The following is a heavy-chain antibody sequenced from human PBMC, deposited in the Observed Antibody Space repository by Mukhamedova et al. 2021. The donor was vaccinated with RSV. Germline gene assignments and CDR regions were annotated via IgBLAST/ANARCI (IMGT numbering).Heavy chain of an antibody. CDR2: IKQDGSEK. D-gene: IGHD1-1*01. CDR3: ARRPPRLEITSYYYYMDV. Sequence: VRQAPGKGLEWVANIKQDGSEKYYVVSVKGRFTISRDNAKNSLYLQMNSLRAEDTAVYYCARRPPRLEITSYYYYMDVWGKGTTV. J-gene: IGHJ6*03. V-gene: IGHV3-7*01.